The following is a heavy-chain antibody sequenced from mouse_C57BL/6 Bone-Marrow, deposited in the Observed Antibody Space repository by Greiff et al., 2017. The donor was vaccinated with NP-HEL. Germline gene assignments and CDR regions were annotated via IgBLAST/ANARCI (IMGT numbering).Heavy chain of an antibody. CDR3: ARDALDWYFEV. V-gene: IGHV7-1*01. Sequence: EVKLVESGGGLVQSGRSLRLSCATSGFTFSDFYMEWVRQAPGKGLEWIAACRNKANDYTTEYSASVKGRFIVSRDTSQSILYLQMNALRAEDTSIYYGARDALDWYFEVWGTGTTVTVSS. CDR2: CRNKANDYTT. CDR1: GFTFSDFY. J-gene: IGHJ1*03.